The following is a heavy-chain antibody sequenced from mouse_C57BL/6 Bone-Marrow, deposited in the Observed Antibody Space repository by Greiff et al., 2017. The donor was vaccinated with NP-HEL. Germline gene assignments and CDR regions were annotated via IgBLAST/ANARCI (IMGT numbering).Heavy chain of an antibody. CDR1: GYAFTNYL. J-gene: IGHJ4*01. CDR3: AKTAQATGYYAMDY. V-gene: IGHV1-54*01. CDR2: INPGSGGT. D-gene: IGHD3-2*02. Sequence: QVQLKESGAELVRPGTSVKVSCKASGYAFTNYLIEWVKQRPGQGLEWIGVINPGSGGTNYNEKFKGKATLTADKSSSTAYMQLSSLTSEDSAVYFCAKTAQATGYYAMDYWGQGTSVTVSS.